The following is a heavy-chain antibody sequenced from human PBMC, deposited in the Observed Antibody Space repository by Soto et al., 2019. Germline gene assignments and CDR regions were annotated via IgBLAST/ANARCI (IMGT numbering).Heavy chain of an antibody. CDR3: AKEARYYGSGSYIV. Sequence: GGSLRLSCAASGFTFMSYAMTWVRRAPGKGLEWVSGISSSGGSTNYADSVKGRFIISRGNSKNTLYLQMHSLRAEDTAVYYCAKEARYYGSGSYIVWGQGTLVTVSS. J-gene: IGHJ4*02. CDR1: GFTFMSYA. CDR2: ISSSGGST. D-gene: IGHD3-10*01. V-gene: IGHV3-23*01.